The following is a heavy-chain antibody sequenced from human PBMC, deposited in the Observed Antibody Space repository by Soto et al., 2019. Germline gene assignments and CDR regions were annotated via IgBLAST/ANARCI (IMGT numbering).Heavy chain of an antibody. V-gene: IGHV1-3*05. CDR3: ARDGGDCGYRLTSYSHIGMDV. J-gene: IGHJ6*02. Sequence: QVQLVQSGAEEKQPGASVRVSCKASGYAFSSYAMHWVRQAPGQRLEWMGWINIGSGNTEYSQNFQDRITITRDTSASTVYTELSSLRSEDTAVYYCARDGGDCGYRLTSYSHIGMDVWGQGTTVTVSS. D-gene: IGHD2-21*02. CDR2: INIGSGNT. CDR1: GYAFSSYA.